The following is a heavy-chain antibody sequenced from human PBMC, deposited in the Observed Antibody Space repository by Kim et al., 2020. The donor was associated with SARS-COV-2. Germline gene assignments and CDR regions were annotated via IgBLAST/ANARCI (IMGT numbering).Heavy chain of an antibody. CDR3: ARDHYYDSSGYKVDDYYYYGMDV. CDR2: INPSGGST. V-gene: IGHV1-46*01. J-gene: IGHJ6*02. D-gene: IGHD3-22*01. CDR1: GYTFTSYY. Sequence: ASVTVSCKASGYTFTSYYMHWVRQAPGQGLEWMGIINPSGGSTSYAQKFQGRVTMTRDTSTSTVYMELSSLRSEDTAVYYCARDHYYDSSGYKVDDYYYYGMDVWGQGTTVTVSS.